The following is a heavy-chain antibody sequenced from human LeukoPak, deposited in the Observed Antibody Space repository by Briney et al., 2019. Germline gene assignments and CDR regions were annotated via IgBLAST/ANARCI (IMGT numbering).Heavy chain of an antibody. CDR1: GFTFSSYE. CDR2: ISSSGSTI. CDR3: ARGPSVTVTTSCDY. V-gene: IGHV3-48*03. D-gene: IGHD4-17*01. Sequence: GGSLRLSCAASGFTFSSYEMNWVRQAPGKGLEWVSYISSSGSTIYYADSVKGRFTISRDNAKNSLYLQMNSLRAEDTAVYYCARGPSVTVTTSCDYWGQGTLVTVSS. J-gene: IGHJ4*02.